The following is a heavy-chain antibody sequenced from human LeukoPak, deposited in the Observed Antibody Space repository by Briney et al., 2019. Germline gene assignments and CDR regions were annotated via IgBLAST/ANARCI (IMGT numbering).Heavy chain of an antibody. CDR1: GFTFSDYY. J-gene: IGHJ5*02. CDR3: ARGGYDFWSGYYRHLEYNWFDP. V-gene: IGHV3-11*01. CDR2: ISSSGSTI. D-gene: IGHD3-3*01. Sequence: PGGSLRLSCAASGFTFSDYYMSWIRQAPGKGLEWVSYISSSGSTIYYADSVKGRFTISRDNAKNSLYLQMNGLRAEDTAVYYCARGGYDFWSGYYRHLEYNWFDPWGQGTLVTVSS.